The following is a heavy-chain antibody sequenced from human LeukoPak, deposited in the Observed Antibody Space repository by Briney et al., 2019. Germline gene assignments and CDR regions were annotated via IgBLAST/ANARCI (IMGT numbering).Heavy chain of an antibody. J-gene: IGHJ4*02. CDR1: GYTFTSYY. D-gene: IGHD1-26*01. CDR3: AREGVGATKSFDY. Sequence: GASVKVSCKASGYTFTSYYMHWVRQAPGQGLEWMGGIIPIFGTANYAQKFQGRVTITTDESTSTAYMELSSLRSEDTAVYYCAREGVGATKSFDYWGQGTLVTVSS. CDR2: IIPIFGTA. V-gene: IGHV1-69*05.